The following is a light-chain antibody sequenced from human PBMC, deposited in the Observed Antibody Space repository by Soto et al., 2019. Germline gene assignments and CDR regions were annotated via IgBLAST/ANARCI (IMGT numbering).Light chain of an antibody. CDR3: ISYTVSRSYV. CDR2: SVS. J-gene: IGLJ1*01. Sequence: QSVLTQPASVSGSPGQSITISCSGTSSDIGTYDHVAWFQQFPGKTPKLMIYSVSNRPSGVSYRFSGSKSGNTASLTISGLQAEDEADYYCISYTVSRSYVFGTGTK. V-gene: IGLV2-14*01. CDR1: SSDIGTYDH.